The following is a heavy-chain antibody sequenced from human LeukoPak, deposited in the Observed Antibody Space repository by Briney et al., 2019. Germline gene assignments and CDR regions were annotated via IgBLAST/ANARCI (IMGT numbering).Heavy chain of an antibody. CDR3: ARDITLTRGGRSDY. Sequence: GGSLRLSCAASGFTFSTNAMNWVRQAPGKGLEWVSAISVSSGSTYYADSVKGRFTISRDNAKNTVYLQMNSLRAEDTAVYYCARDITLTRGGRSDYWGQGTLVTVSS. J-gene: IGHJ4*02. CDR2: ISVSSGST. CDR1: GFTFSTNA. D-gene: IGHD3-10*01. V-gene: IGHV3-23*01.